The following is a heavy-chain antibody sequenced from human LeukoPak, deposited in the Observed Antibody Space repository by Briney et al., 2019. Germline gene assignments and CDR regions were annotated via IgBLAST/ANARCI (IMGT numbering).Heavy chain of an antibody. CDR3: AKDEYCSSTSCYEIGHDY. J-gene: IGHJ4*02. D-gene: IGHD2-2*01. V-gene: IGHV3-30*02. Sequence: PGGSLRLSCAASGFTFSSYGMHWVRQAPGKGLEWVAFIRYDGSNKYYADSVKGRFTISRDNSKNTLYLQMNSLRAEDTAVYYCAKDEYCSSTSCYEIGHDYWGQGTLVTVSS. CDR1: GFTFSSYG. CDR2: IRYDGSNK.